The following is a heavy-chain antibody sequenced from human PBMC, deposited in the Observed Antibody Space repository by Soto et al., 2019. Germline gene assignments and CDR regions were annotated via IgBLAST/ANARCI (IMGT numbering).Heavy chain of an antibody. CDR1: GGTFSSYT. Sequence: QVQLVQSGAEVNKPGSSVKVSCKASGGTFSSYTISWVRQAPGQGLEWMGRIIPILGIANYAQKFQGRVTITADKSTSTAYMELSSLRSEDTAVYYCAREGSYGSGNYWGQGTLVTVSS. CDR3: AREGSYGSGNY. CDR2: IIPILGIA. V-gene: IGHV1-69*08. D-gene: IGHD3-10*01. J-gene: IGHJ4*02.